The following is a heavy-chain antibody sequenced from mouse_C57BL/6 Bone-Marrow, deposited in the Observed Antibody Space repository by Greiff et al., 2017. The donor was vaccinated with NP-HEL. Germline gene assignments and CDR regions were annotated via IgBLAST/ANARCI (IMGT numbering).Heavy chain of an antibody. V-gene: IGHV10-1*01. Sequence: EVMLVESGGGLVQPKGSLKLSCAASGFSFNTYAMNWVRQAPGKGLEWVARIRSKSNNYATYYADSVKDRFTISRDDSESMLYLQMNNLKTEDTAMYYCAGDYGSSSSWGQGTLVTVSA. CDR3: AGDYGSSSS. CDR1: GFSFNTYA. D-gene: IGHD1-1*01. CDR2: IRSKSNNYAT. J-gene: IGHJ3*01.